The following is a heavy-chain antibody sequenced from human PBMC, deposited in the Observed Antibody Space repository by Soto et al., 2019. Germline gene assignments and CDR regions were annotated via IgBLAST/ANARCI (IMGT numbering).Heavy chain of an antibody. J-gene: IGHJ4*02. CDR2: IFYSGSF. CDR3: ARDYYYDSSGYLAL. V-gene: IGHV4-31*03. CDR1: GGSISSGTSY. D-gene: IGHD3-22*01. Sequence: SETLSLTCTVSGGSISSGTSYWSWIRQRPGKGLEWIGYIFYSGSFYYTPSLRGRVTILADTSKNQFTLKLSSVTAADTAVYYCARDYYYDSSGYLALWGQGTLVTVSS.